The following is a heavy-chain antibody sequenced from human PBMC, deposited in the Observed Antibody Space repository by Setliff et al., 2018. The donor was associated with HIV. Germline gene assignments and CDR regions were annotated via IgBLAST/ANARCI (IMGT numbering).Heavy chain of an antibody. V-gene: IGHV1-8*01. J-gene: IGHJ6*03. D-gene: IGHD3-22*01. Sequence: DSVKVSCKPSEYSFTSYDINWVRQATGQGLEWMGWLNPNSHKTGYAQMFQGRVAMTWDTSISTAYMVLSNLKSEDAAVYYYSTARRDYYDRGRRSHYYIDIWGKGTTVTVSS. CDR2: LNPNSHKT. CDR1: EYSFTSYD. CDR3: STARRDYYDRGRRSHYYIDI.